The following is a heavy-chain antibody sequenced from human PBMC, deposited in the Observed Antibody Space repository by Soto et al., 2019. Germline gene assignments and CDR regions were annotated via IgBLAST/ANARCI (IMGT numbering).Heavy chain of an antibody. D-gene: IGHD2-21*01. CDR1: GFTFSEYW. CDR3: ARGGRDAYYCFDP. J-gene: IGHJ5*02. Sequence: EAQLVESGGGLVQPGGSLRVSCAVSGFTFSEYWMSWVRQASGKGLEWVAKIKQDGSEKDYVDSVKGRFTISRDNANNSLYLHMYNLRVEDTAIYYCARGGRDAYYCFDPWGQGTLVTVSS. CDR2: IKQDGSEK. V-gene: IGHV3-7*01.